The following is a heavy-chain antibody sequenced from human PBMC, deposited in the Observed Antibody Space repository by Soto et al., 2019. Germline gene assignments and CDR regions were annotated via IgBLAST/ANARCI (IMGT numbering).Heavy chain of an antibody. V-gene: IGHV6-1*01. D-gene: IGHD1-1*01. CDR2: TYYRTKWYN. Sequence: SPTLSLSCAISGDSVSSNSAAWNWIRQSPSRGLEWLGRTYYRTKWYNDYAVSVKSRLTINPDTSKNQFSLQLNSVTPDDRAVYCCASVRYNWNDGCSDSSGPGTLVTVSS. CDR3: ASVRYNWNDGCSDS. CDR1: GDSVSSNSAA. J-gene: IGHJ5*01.